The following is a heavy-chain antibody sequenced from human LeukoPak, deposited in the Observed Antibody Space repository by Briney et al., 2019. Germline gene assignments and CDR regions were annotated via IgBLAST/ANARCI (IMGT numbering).Heavy chain of an antibody. CDR3: ARRHSSSWSFGY. CDR2: INPNSGGT. J-gene: IGHJ4*02. V-gene: IGHV1-2*06. CDR1: GYTFTGYY. Sequence: ASVKVSCKASGYTFTGYYMHWVRQAPGQGLEWMGRINPNSGGTNYAQKFQGRVTMTRDTSISTAYMELSRLRSDDTAVYYCARRHSSSWSFGYWGQGTLVTVSS. D-gene: IGHD6-13*01.